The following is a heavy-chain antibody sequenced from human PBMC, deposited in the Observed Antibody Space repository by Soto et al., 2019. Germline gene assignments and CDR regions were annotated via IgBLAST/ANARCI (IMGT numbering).Heavy chain of an antibody. J-gene: IGHJ6*02. CDR3: AKNTGYCISTSCHKRFYYFYGMDV. D-gene: IGHD2-2*01. CDR1: GGSFSGYY. CDR2: INHSGIT. Sequence: SETLSLTCAVYGGSFSGYYWSWIRQPPGKGLEWIGEINHSGITNYNPSLKSRVTISVDTSKNQFSLKLSSVTAADTSVSYCAKNTGYCISTSCHKRFYYFYGMDVGG. V-gene: IGHV4-34*01.